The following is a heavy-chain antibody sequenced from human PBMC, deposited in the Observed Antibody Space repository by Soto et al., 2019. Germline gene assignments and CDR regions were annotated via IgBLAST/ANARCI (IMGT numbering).Heavy chain of an antibody. CDR3: ARGYYDFWSGYYSPYTALYWFDP. CDR2: ISGSGGST. Sequence: EVQLLESGGGLVQPGGSLRLSCAASGFTFSSYAMSWVRQAPGKGLEWVSAISGSGGSTYYADSVKGRFTISRDNTKNTLYLKMNSLRAEDTAVYYCARGYYDFWSGYYSPYTALYWFDPWGQGTLVTVSS. J-gene: IGHJ5*02. V-gene: IGHV3-23*01. D-gene: IGHD3-3*01. CDR1: GFTFSSYA.